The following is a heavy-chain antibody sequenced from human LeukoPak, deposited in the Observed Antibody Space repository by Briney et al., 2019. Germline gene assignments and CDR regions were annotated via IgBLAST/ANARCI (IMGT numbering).Heavy chain of an antibody. V-gene: IGHV1-46*01. CDR1: GYTFTTYY. CDR2: INRSGGST. J-gene: IGHJ5*02. D-gene: IGHD2-2*01. Sequence: ASVKVSCKASGYTFTTYYMHWVRQAPGQGLEWMGIINRSGGSTSYAQKFQGRVTMTRDMSTSTVYMELSRLRSEDTAVYYCARVGQNCSSTSCYYGWFDPWGQGTLVTVSS. CDR3: ARVGQNCSSTSCYYGWFDP.